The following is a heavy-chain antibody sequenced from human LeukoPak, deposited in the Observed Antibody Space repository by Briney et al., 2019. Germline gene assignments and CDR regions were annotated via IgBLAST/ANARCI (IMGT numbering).Heavy chain of an antibody. D-gene: IGHD6-19*01. V-gene: IGHV3-11*04. Sequence: GGPLRLSCAASGFTFSDYYMSWIRQAPGKGLEWVSYISSSGSTIYYADSVKGRFTISRDNAKNSLYLQINSLRAEDTAVYYCARVFRSSGWRHFDYWGQGTLVTVSS. CDR3: ARVFRSSGWRHFDY. CDR1: GFTFSDYY. J-gene: IGHJ4*02. CDR2: ISSSGSTI.